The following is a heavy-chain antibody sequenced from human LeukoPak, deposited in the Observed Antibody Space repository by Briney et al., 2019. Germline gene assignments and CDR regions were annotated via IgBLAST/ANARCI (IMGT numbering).Heavy chain of an antibody. CDR3: ARGGYSGYEVDC. J-gene: IGHJ4*02. V-gene: IGHV5-51*01. Sequence: RGESLKISCRASGYSFSTYWIGWVRQMPGKGLEWMGVIYPGDSDTRYSPFFQGQVTMSADKSISTAYLQWSSLKASDTAMYYCARGGYSGYEVDCWGQGTLVTVSS. D-gene: IGHD5-12*01. CDR1: GYSFSTYW. CDR2: IYPGDSDT.